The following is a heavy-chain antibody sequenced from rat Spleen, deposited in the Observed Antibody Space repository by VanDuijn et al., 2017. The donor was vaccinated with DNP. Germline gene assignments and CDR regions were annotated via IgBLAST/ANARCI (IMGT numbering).Heavy chain of an antibody. CDR3: ATETMDYSSYVMDA. J-gene: IGHJ4*01. CDR1: GFTFSDYY. V-gene: IGHV5-20*01. D-gene: IGHD1-6*01. Sequence: EVQLVESGGGLVQPGRSLKLSCAASGFTFSDYYMAWVRQAPTKGLEWVASISYDGGSTYYRDSVKGRFTISRDNAKSSLYLQMDSLRSEDTATYYCATETMDYSSYVMDAWGQGASVTVSS. CDR2: ISYDGGST.